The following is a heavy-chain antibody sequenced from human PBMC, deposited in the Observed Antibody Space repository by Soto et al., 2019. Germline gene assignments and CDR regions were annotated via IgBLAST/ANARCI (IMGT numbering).Heavy chain of an antibody. Sequence: PGGSLRLSGAPSVGTVSSYGRHWVRQAPGKGLEWVAGISYDGSNKYYADSVKGRFTISRDNSKNTLYLQMNSLRAEDTAVYYCAKGPWIYDFWSGDLRADYYYGMDVWGQGTTVTVPS. CDR2: ISYDGSNK. J-gene: IGHJ6*02. V-gene: IGHV3-30*18. D-gene: IGHD3-3*01. CDR3: AKGPWIYDFWSGDLRADYYYGMDV. CDR1: VGTVSSYG.